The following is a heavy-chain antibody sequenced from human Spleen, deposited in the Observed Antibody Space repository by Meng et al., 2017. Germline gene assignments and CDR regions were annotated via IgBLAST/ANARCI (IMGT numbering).Heavy chain of an antibody. Sequence: GESLKISCEGSGFTFSNAYMTWVRQVLGKRLEWVGRIKSKPDGETIDYAAPVKGRFTISRDDSKNTLYLQMDSLITEDTAVYFCATGAAAADHWGQGTLVTVSS. J-gene: IGHJ4*02. CDR3: ATGAAAADH. D-gene: IGHD6-13*01. CDR2: IKSKPDGETI. CDR1: GFTFSNAY. V-gene: IGHV3-15*01.